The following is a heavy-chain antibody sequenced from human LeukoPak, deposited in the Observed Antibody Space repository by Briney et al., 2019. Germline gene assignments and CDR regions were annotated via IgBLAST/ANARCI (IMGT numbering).Heavy chain of an antibody. J-gene: IGHJ5*02. CDR2: IYTSGST. Sequence: SGTLSLTCIVSGGSISSYYWSWIRQPAGKGLEWIGRIYTSGSTNYNPSLKSRVTMSVDTSKNQFSLKLSSVTAADTAVYYCARHSPVVLRFLEWLSPFDPWGQGTLVTISS. V-gene: IGHV4-4*07. CDR1: GGSISSYY. CDR3: ARHSPVVLRFLEWLSPFDP. D-gene: IGHD3-3*01.